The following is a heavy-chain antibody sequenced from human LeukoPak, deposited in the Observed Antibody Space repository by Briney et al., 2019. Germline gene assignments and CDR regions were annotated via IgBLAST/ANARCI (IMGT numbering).Heavy chain of an antibody. CDR2: INHSGST. V-gene: IGHV4-34*01. CDR3: ARAGRRKYFDILTGYPRGANWFDP. CDR1: GGSLSGYY. J-gene: IGHJ5*02. Sequence: SETLSLTCAVHGGSLSGYYWSWIRQPPGKGLEWIGEINHSGSTNYNPSLKSRVTISVDTSKTQFSLKLSSVTAADTAVYYCARAGRRKYFDILTGYPRGANWFDPWGQGTLVTVSS. D-gene: IGHD3-9*01.